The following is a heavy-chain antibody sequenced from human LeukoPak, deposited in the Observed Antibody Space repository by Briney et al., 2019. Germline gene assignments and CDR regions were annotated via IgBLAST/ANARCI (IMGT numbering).Heavy chain of an antibody. CDR2: IGSSGSTI. CDR1: GFSFSSYE. V-gene: IGHV3-48*03. Sequence: GGSLRLSCAASGFSFSSYEMNWVRQAPGKGLEWVSYIGSSGSTIYYADSVKGRFTISRDNAKNSLNLQMSSLRAEDTAVYYCARDRGGTNWGIYVFDYWGQGALVTVSS. CDR3: ARDRGGTNWGIYVFDY. J-gene: IGHJ4*02. D-gene: IGHD7-27*01.